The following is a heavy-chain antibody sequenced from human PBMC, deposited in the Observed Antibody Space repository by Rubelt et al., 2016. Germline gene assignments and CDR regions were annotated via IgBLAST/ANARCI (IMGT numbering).Heavy chain of an antibody. CDR1: GGSFSGYY. CDR2: INHSGST. D-gene: IGHD6-19*01. V-gene: IGHV4-34*01. CDR3: ARGPRFVSIAVVGAIYY. J-gene: IGHJ4*02. Sequence: QVQLQQWGAGLLKPSETLSLTCAVYGGSFSGYYWSWIRQPPGKGLEWIGEINHSGSTNYNPSLKSRVTRSVDTSKNQFSLKLSAVTAADTAVYYWARGPRFVSIAVVGAIYYWGQGTLVTVSS.